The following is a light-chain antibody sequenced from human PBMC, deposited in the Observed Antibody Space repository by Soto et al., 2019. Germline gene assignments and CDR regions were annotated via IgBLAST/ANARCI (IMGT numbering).Light chain of an antibody. CDR1: QGIRSY. CDR2: GAS. V-gene: IGKV1-17*03. J-gene: IGKJ1*01. CDR3: QQYKVYWT. Sequence: DIQMTQSPSAMSASVGDRVTITCRASQGIRSYLAWFQQKPGKVPTRLIYGASSLQSGVPSRFSGSGSGTEFTLTISSLQPDDFATYYCQQYKVYWTFGQGTKVDIK.